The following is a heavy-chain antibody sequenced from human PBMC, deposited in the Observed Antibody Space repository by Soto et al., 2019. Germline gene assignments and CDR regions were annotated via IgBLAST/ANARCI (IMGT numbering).Heavy chain of an antibody. CDR3: ARDSGAKLSSS. CDR2: IVPIYRTA. J-gene: IGHJ4*02. D-gene: IGHD6-13*01. V-gene: IGHV1-69*01. Sequence: QVQLVQSGPEVKKPGSSVKVSSKASGGTFSSYRINWVRQAPGQGLEWVGGIVPIYRTADYAQKFQGRVTITADESARTAYMELRSLKSQDTAVYYCARDSGAKLSSSWGQGTLVTVSS. CDR1: GGTFSSYR.